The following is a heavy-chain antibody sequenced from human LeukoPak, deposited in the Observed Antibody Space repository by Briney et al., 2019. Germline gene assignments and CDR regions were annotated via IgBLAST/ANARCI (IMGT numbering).Heavy chain of an antibody. V-gene: IGHV4-30-4*01. J-gene: IGHJ4*02. CDR3: ARAHGLDY. CDR1: GGSISTGDYY. Sequence: TSETLSLTCTVSGGSISTGDYYWSWIRQPPGKGLEWIGYIYYSGSTYYNPSLRSRVTISVDTSKNQFSLKLTSVTAADTAVYYCARAHGLDYWGQGTLVTVSS. CDR2: IYYSGST. D-gene: IGHD2-8*01.